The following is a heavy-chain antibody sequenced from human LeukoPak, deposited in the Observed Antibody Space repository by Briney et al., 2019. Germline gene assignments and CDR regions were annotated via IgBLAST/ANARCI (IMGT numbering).Heavy chain of an antibody. V-gene: IGHV1-3*01. D-gene: IGHD3-9*01. Sequence: ASVKVSCKASGYTFTGYYIHWVRQAPGQSLEWMGWINAGNGNTKYSQKFQGRVTITRDTSASTAYMELSSLRSEDTAVYYCASARGGNFDFVGWGQGTLVTVSS. CDR3: ASARGGNFDFVG. CDR1: GYTFTGYY. CDR2: INAGNGNT. J-gene: IGHJ4*02.